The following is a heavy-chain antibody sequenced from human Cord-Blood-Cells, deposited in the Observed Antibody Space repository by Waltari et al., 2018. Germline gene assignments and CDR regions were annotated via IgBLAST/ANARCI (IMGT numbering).Heavy chain of an antibody. CDR2: FDPEDGET. CDR3: ATEDGLLTAAAGTFGY. Sequence: QVQLVQSGAEVKKPGASVKVTCKVAGYPLTELFMHRLQTDPGKGLEWMGGFDPEDGETIYAQKFQGRVTMTEDTSTDTAYMELSSLRSEDTAVYYCATEDGLLTAAAGTFGYWGQGTLVTVSS. V-gene: IGHV1-24*01. D-gene: IGHD6-13*01. CDR1: GYPLTELF. J-gene: IGHJ4*02.